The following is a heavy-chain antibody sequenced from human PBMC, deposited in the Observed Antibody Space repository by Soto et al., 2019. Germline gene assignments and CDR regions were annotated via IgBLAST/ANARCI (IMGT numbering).Heavy chain of an antibody. V-gene: IGHV4-30-4*01. CDR3: ATTPLGYLAARDY. Sequence: SETLSLTCTVSGGSISSGDYYWSWIRQPPGKGLEWIGYIYYSGSTYYNPSLKSRVTISVDTSKNQFSLKLSSVTAADTAVYYCATTPLGYLAARDYWGQGTLVTVSS. D-gene: IGHD6-6*01. CDR1: GGSISSGDYY. J-gene: IGHJ4*02. CDR2: IYYSGST.